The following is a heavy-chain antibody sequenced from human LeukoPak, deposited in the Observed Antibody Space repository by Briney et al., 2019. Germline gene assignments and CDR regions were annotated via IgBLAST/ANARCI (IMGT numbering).Heavy chain of an antibody. CDR3: ARPQRSPYAFDI. V-gene: IGHV1-18*01. J-gene: IGHJ3*02. Sequence: ASVKLSCKASGYTFTSYGISWVRQAPGQGLEWMGWISAYNGNTNYAQKLQGRVTMTTDTSTSTAYMELRSLRSDDTAVYYCARPQRSPYAFDIWGQGTMVTVSS. D-gene: IGHD3-10*01. CDR1: GYTFTSYG. CDR2: ISAYNGNT.